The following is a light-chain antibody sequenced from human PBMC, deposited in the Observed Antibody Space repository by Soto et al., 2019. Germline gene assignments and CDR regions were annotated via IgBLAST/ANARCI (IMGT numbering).Light chain of an antibody. J-gene: IGLJ2*01. V-gene: IGLV2-14*03. Sequence: QSVLTQPASVSGSPGQSITISCTGTSSDVGGYDYVSWYQQHPGKAPKLMIYDVRSRPSGVSYRFSGSKSGNTASLTISGLQAEYEADYHCSSYTTSSTVVFGGGTKVTVL. CDR1: SSDVGGYDY. CDR3: SSYTTSSTVV. CDR2: DVR.